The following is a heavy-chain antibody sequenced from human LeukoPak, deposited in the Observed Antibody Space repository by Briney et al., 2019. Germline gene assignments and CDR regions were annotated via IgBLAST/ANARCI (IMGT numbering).Heavy chain of an antibody. Sequence: GGSLRLSCAASGFTFSSYWMHWVREAPGKGLVWVSRINSDGSTTNYADSVKGRFTISRDNAKNTLYLQMNSLRAEDTAVYYCARSNQADDYWGQGTLVTVSS. CDR2: INSDGSTT. CDR3: ARSNQADDY. J-gene: IGHJ4*02. D-gene: IGHD4-11*01. CDR1: GFTFSSYW. V-gene: IGHV3-74*01.